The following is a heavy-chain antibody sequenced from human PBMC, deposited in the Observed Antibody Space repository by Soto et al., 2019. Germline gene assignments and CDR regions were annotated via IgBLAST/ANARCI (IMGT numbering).Heavy chain of an antibody. CDR3: AKALYGGFTY. Sequence: EVRLLESGGGLVQPGGSLRLSCAASGFTFSVYAMSWVRQAPGKGLEWVSGISGSGDSTHYADSVKGRFTVSRDNSKSRLYLQTTSRRAEDTAIYYCAKALYGGFTYWGQGTLVTVSS. V-gene: IGHV3-23*01. D-gene: IGHD3-10*01. J-gene: IGHJ4*02. CDR2: ISGSGDST. CDR1: GFTFSVYA.